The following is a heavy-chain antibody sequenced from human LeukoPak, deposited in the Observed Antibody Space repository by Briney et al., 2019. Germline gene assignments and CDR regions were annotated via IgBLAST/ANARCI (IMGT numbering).Heavy chain of an antibody. D-gene: IGHD2-8*01. V-gene: IGHV4-39*07. CDR2: IYYSGST. CDR3: ARDPRVYCTNGVCRQSMLHMDV. CDR1: GGSISSSSYY. Sequence: SETLSLTCTVSGGSISSSSYYWGWIRQPPGKGLEWIGSIYYSGSTYYNPSLKSRVTISVDTSKNQFSLKLSSVTAADTAVYYCARDPRVYCTNGVCRQSMLHMDVWGKGTTVTVSS. J-gene: IGHJ6*03.